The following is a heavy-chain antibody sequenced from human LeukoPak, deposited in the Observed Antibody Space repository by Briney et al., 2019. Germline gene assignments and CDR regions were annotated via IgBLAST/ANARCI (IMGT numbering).Heavy chain of an antibody. Sequence: ASVKVSCKASGYTFTGYYMHWVRQAPGQGLEWMGRINPNSGGTNYAQKFQGRVTMTRDTSISTAYMELSRLRSDDTAVYYCARDLPRFCSGGSCDPNFDYWGQGTLVTVSS. D-gene: IGHD2-15*01. V-gene: IGHV1-2*06. CDR2: INPNSGGT. CDR1: GYTFTGYY. CDR3: ARDLPRFCSGGSCDPNFDY. J-gene: IGHJ4*02.